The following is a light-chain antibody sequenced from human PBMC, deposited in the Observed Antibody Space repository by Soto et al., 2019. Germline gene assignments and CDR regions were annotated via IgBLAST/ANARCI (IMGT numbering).Light chain of an antibody. CDR2: EVS. CDR1: SSDVGSYNL. V-gene: IGLV2-23*02. J-gene: IGLJ1*01. Sequence: QSALTQPPSVSGSPGQSITISCTGTSSDVGSYNLVSWYQQHPGKAPKLMIYEVSKRPSGVSNRFSDSKSGNTASLTISGLQAEDEADYYCCSYAGSSTYVFGTGTKVTVL. CDR3: CSYAGSSTYV.